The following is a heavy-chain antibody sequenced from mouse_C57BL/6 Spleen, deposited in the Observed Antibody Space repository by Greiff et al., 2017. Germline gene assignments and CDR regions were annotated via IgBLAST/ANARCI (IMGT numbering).Heavy chain of an antibody. D-gene: IGHD4-1*01. CDR1: GFTFSSYA. J-gene: IGHJ3*01. CDR2: ISDGGSYT. V-gene: IGHV5-4*03. CDR3: GRERERGQGFAD. Sequence: EVMLVESGGGLVKPGGSLKLSCAASGFTFSSYAMSWVRQTPEKRLEWVATISDGGSYTYYPDNVKGRFTISRDNAKNNLYLQMSHLKSEDTAKYYGGRERERGQGFADWGQGTLVTVSA.